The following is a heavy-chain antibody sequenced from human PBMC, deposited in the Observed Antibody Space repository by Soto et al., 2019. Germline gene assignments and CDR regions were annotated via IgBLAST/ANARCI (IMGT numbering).Heavy chain of an antibody. Sequence: ASVKVSCKASGYTFTSYDINWVRQATGQGLEWMGWMNPNSGNTGYAQKFQGRVTMTRNTSISTAYMELSSLRSEDTAVYYCARVFPCCSAGTTSPFDYWGQGTLVTVSS. J-gene: IGHJ4*02. V-gene: IGHV1-8*01. CDR1: GYTFTSYD. CDR2: MNPNSGNT. CDR3: ARVFPCCSAGTTSPFDY. D-gene: IGHD1-7*01.